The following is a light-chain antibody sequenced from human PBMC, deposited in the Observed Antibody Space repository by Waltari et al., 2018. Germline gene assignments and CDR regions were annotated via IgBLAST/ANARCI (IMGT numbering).Light chain of an antibody. V-gene: IGKV3-15*01. CDR1: QTVTND. CDR3: QQYSDWIA. Sequence: EIVITHSPASLSVSPGERATLSCTASQTVTNDLAWYQQKPGQAPKLLIFGASTRTTGVPARFSGSGSGTEFTLTIGSVQSEDFAVYYCQQYSDWIAFGGGTKVDLK. CDR2: GAS. J-gene: IGKJ4*01.